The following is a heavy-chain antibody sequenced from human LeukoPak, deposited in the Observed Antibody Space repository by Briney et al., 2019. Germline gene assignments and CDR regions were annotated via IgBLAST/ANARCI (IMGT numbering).Heavy chain of an antibody. CDR1: GFTFSSYG. Sequence: PGGSLRLSCAASGFTFSSYGMSWVRQAPGKGLEWVSAISGSGGSTYYADSVKGRFTISRDNSKNTLYLQMNSLRAEDTAVYYCAKTGYGDSSGYYPSDAFDIWGQGTMVTVSS. J-gene: IGHJ3*02. CDR2: ISGSGGST. V-gene: IGHV3-23*01. CDR3: AKTGYGDSSGYYPSDAFDI. D-gene: IGHD3-22*01.